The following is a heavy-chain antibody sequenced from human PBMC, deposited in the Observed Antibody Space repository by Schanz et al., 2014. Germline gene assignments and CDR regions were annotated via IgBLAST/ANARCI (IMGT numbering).Heavy chain of an antibody. CDR3: AKGQLLSYYFDY. CDR1: GFTFSYYN. CDR2: IRGSGGST. J-gene: IGHJ4*02. D-gene: IGHD2-21*01. V-gene: IGHV3-23*04. Sequence: EVQLVESGGGLVKPGGSLRLSCAASGFTFSYYNMNWVRQAPGKGLEWVSCIRGSGGSTLYADSVQGRFTISRDDSKNMLYLQMNSLRAEDTAVYYCAKGQLLSYYFDYWGQGTLVTVSS.